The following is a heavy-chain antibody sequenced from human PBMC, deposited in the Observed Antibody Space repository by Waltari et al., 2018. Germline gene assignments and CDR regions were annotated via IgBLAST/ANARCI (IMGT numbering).Heavy chain of an antibody. CDR3: ARGYDSSGYFVPIDY. V-gene: IGHV4-39*07. J-gene: IGHJ4*02. Sequence: QLQLQHSGPGLVKPSGTLSLTCTASAGSIHSSSYYWGWIRQPPGKGLEWIGSIYYSGSTYYNPSLKSRVTISVDTSKNQFSLKLSSVTAADTAVYYCARGYDSSGYFVPIDYWGQGTLVTVSS. CDR1: AGSIHSSSYY. CDR2: IYYSGST. D-gene: IGHD3-22*01.